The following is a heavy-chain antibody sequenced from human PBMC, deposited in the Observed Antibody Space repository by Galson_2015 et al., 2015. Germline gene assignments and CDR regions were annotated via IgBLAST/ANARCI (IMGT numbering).Heavy chain of an antibody. Sequence: SVKVSCKASGGTFSSYTISWVRQAPGQGLEWMGRIIPILGIANYAQKFQGRVTITADKSTSTAYMELSSLRSEDTAVYCCARAQGVPAARSYFDYWGQGTLVTVSS. V-gene: IGHV1-69*02. J-gene: IGHJ4*02. CDR2: IIPILGIA. CDR3: ARAQGVPAARSYFDY. CDR1: GGTFSSYT. D-gene: IGHD2-2*01.